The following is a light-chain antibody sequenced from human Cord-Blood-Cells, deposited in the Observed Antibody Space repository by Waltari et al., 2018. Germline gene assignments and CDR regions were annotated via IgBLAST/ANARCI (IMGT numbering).Light chain of an antibody. V-gene: IGLV2-11*01. CDR1: SSAVGGYNY. Sequence: QSALTQPRSVSGSPGQPVTISCTGTSSAVGGYNYVSWYHQHPGKAPKLMIYDVSKRPSGVPDRFSGSKSGNTASLTISGLQAEDEADYYCCSYAGSYIWVFGGGTKLTVL. CDR3: CSYAGSYIWV. CDR2: DVS. J-gene: IGLJ3*02.